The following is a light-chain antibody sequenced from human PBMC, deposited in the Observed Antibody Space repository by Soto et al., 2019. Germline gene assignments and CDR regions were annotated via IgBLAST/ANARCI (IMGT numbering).Light chain of an antibody. V-gene: IGKV3-20*01. CDR2: GAS. Sequence: EIVLTQSPGTLSLSPGESATLSCRASQSVSSTYLAWYRQKPGQSPRLLIYGASSGATGIPDRFSGSGSGTDFTLTISRLEPEDFAVYYCQQFGSSPITFCQGTRLEIK. CDR1: QSVSSTY. CDR3: QQFGSSPIT. J-gene: IGKJ5*01.